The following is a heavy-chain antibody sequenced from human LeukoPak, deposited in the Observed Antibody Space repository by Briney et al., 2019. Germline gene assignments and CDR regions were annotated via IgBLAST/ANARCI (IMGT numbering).Heavy chain of an antibody. V-gene: IGHV1-8*01. CDR1: GYTFTSYD. CDR2: MNPNSGNT. D-gene: IGHD3-3*01. Sequence: ASVKVSCKASGYTFTSYDINWVRQATGQGLEWMGWMNPNSGNTGYAQKFQGRVTMTRNTSISTAYMELSSLRSEDTAVYYCARGLRITIFEVVIIKTTANWFDPWGQGTLVTVSS. CDR3: ARGLRITIFEVVIIKTTANWFDP. J-gene: IGHJ5*02.